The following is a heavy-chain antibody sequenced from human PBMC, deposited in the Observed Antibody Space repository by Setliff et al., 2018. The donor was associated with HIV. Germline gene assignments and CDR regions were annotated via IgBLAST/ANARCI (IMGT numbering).Heavy chain of an antibody. CDR1: GLPFYNYW. CDR3: GTDPRRLSY. J-gene: IGHJ4*02. D-gene: IGHD2-21*01. V-gene: IGHV3-7*01. CDR2: IKQDGSDM. Sequence: GSLRLSCVASGLPFYNYWMTWLRRAPGRGLEWVANIKQDGSDMHYIESVKGRFTIFRDNAKNSVFLQMNSLRAEDTAVYYCGTDPRRLSYWGQGTLVTVSS.